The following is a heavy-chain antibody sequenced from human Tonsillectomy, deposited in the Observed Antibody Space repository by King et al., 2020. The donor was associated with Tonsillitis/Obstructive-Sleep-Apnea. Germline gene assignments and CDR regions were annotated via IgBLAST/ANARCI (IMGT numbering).Heavy chain of an antibody. J-gene: IGHJ6*03. D-gene: IGHD3-10*01. CDR2: IYTVDSDT. Sequence: VQLVESGAEVKKPVESLKISCKGSGYSFNSYWIGWVLQMPGQGLEWIGVIYTVDSDTRYCPSFQSQITIPAEQYISTAYLQWSSLKASDTAMYYCARGEIGSGTYYYYYMDVWGKGTTVTVSS. V-gene: IGHV5-51*01. CDR3: ARGEIGSGTYYYYYMDV. CDR1: GYSFNSYW.